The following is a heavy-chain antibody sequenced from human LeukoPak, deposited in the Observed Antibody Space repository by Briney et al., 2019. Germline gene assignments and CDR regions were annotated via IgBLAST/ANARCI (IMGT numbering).Heavy chain of an antibody. J-gene: IGHJ4*02. CDR3: ARGTPVPAATPYYFDY. CDR2: ISGSGNTI. V-gene: IGHV3-48*04. D-gene: IGHD2-2*01. CDR1: GFTFSSNS. Sequence: GGSLRLSCAASGFTFSSNSMNWVRQAPGKGLEWVSCISGSGNTIYYADSVKGRFTISRDNAKNSLFLQMNSLRAEDTAVYFCARGTPVPAATPYYFDYWGQGTLVTVSS.